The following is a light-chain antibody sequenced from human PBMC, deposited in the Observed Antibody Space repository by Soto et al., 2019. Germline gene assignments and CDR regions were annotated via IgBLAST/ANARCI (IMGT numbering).Light chain of an antibody. J-gene: IGKJ1*01. V-gene: IGKV1-5*03. CDR3: QHYASFSGT. CDR1: QSVSSW. Sequence: DIQMTPSPSTLSASVGDRVTITCRASQSVSSWVAWYHLKPGKAPKLLIYKASTLETGVPSRFSGSGSRTEFTLTISSLQPDDFATYYCQHYASFSGTFGQGTKVDIK. CDR2: KAS.